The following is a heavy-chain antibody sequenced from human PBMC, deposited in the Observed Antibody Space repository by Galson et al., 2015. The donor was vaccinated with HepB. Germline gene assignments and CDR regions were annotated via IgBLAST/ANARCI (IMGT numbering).Heavy chain of an antibody. Sequence: CKASGYTFTSYAMHWVRQAPGQRLEWMGWINAGNGNTKYSQKFQGRVTITRDTSASTAYMELSSLRSEDTAVYYCARERKVRGVIKGVPRYYYYGMDVWGQGTTVTVSS. CDR2: INAGNGNT. D-gene: IGHD3-10*01. J-gene: IGHJ6*02. V-gene: IGHV1-3*01. CDR1: GYTFTSYA. CDR3: ARERKVRGVIKGVPRYYYYGMDV.